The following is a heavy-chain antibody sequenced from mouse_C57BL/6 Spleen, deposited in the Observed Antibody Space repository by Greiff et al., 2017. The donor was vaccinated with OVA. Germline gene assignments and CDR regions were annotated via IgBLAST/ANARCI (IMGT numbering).Heavy chain of an antibody. J-gene: IGHJ2*01. CDR1: GYTFTSYW. D-gene: IGHD2-3*01. V-gene: IGHV1-53*01. CDR3: ARDDGYYDYFDY. Sequence: QVQLQQPGTELVKPGASVKLSCKASGYTFTSYWMHWVKQRPGQGLEWIGNINPSNGGTNYNEKFKSKATLTVDKSSSTAYIQLSSLTSEDSAVYYCARDDGYYDYFDYWGQGTTLTVSS. CDR2: INPSNGGT.